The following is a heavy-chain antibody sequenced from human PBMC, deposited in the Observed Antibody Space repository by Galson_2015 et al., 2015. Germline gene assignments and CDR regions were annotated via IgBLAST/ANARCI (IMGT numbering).Heavy chain of an antibody. J-gene: IGHJ4*02. D-gene: IGHD6-19*01. V-gene: IGHV5-51*01. Sequence: QSGADVKKPGESLKISCPGSGYNFATYWVAWVRQVPGGALEWMGLIYPGDSQTRYSPSFQGHVNISVDESINTAYLQWSSLKASDTAIYYCARQRYDSGWFSDWWGQGTLVTVSS. CDR1: GYNFATYW. CDR3: ARQRYDSGWFSDW. CDR2: IYPGDSQT.